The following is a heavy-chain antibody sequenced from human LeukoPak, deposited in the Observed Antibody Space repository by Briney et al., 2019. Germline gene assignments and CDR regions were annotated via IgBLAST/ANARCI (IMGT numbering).Heavy chain of an antibody. J-gene: IGHJ4*02. CDR3: ARERYSSGAWPGDYFDY. CDR2: INHSGST. Sequence: SETLSLTCAVYGGSLSGYYWSWIRQPPGKGLEWIGEINHSGSTNYDPSLKSRVTISVDTSKNQFSLKLSSVTAADTAVYYCARERYSSGAWPGDYFDYWGQGTLVTVSS. CDR1: GGSLSGYY. V-gene: IGHV4-34*01. D-gene: IGHD6-19*01.